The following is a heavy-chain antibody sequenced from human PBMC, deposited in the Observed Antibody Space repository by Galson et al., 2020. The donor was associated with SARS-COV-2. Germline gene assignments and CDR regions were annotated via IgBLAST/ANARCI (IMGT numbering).Heavy chain of an antibody. CDR2: ISYDGSNK. CDR3: ARGPDPIAAYGVGATFDY. J-gene: IGHJ4*02. D-gene: IGHD1-26*01. Sequence: GESLKISCAASGFTFSSYAMHWVRQAPGKGLEWVAVISYDGSNKYYADSVKGRFTISRDNSKNTLYLQMNSLRAEDTAVYYCARGPDPIAAYGVGATFDYWGQGTLVTVSS. V-gene: IGHV3-30-3*01. CDR1: GFTFSSYA.